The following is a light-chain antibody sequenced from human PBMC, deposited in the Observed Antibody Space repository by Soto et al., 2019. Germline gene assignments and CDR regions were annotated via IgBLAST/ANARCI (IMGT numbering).Light chain of an antibody. CDR3: SSYTATRTVV. Sequence: QSALTQPASVAGSPGQSITIACTGTSSDVGGYNYVSWYQLHPGKAPRLVIYDVSIRPPAVSDRFSGSTSGNTASLTLSGLQAEDEADYYCSSYTATRTVVFGGGTQLTVL. J-gene: IGLJ3*02. V-gene: IGLV2-14*03. CDR2: DVS. CDR1: SSDVGGYNY.